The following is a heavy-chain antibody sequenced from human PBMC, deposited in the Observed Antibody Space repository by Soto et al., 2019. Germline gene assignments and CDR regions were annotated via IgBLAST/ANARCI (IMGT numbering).Heavy chain of an antibody. CDR2: ISYSGST. J-gene: IGHJ4*02. CDR1: GASVSSGNYY. D-gene: IGHD1-26*01. V-gene: IGHV4-61*01. CDR3: ARGSGSYYAY. Sequence: SETLSLTCTVSGASVSSGNYYWSWIRQPPGKGLECIGYISYSGSTNYNPSLKSRVTISIDTSKNQFSLKLSSVTAADTAVYYCARGSGSYYAYWGQGTLVTVS.